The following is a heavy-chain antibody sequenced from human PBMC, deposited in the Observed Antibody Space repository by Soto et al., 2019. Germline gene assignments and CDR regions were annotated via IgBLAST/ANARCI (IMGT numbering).Heavy chain of an antibody. CDR2: INTHNGNT. J-gene: IGHJ6*02. V-gene: IGHV1-18*01. CDR3: TREGSAPYYYYGMDA. D-gene: IGHD3-16*01. Sequence: QVQLEQSAPEVKKPGASVKVSCKASGYTFTTYGISWVRQAPGQGLEWLGWINTHNGNTNYAQNLQGRVIMTADTSTSTAYMDLRSRRSDDTAIYYCTREGSAPYYYYGMDAWGQGTTLTVSS. CDR1: GYTFTTYG.